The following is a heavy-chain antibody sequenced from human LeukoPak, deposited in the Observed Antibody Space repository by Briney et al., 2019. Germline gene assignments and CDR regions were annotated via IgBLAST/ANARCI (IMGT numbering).Heavy chain of an antibody. D-gene: IGHD4-17*01. CDR2: ISSSGSTI. Sequence: GGSLRLSCAASGFTFSSYEMNWVRQAPGKGLEWVSYISSSGSTIYYADSVKGRFTISKDNAKNSLYLQMNSLRAEDTAVYYCARNMTTVTTPGSDYYYGMDVWGQGTTVTVSS. J-gene: IGHJ6*02. V-gene: IGHV3-48*03. CDR1: GFTFSSYE. CDR3: ARNMTTVTTPGSDYYYGMDV.